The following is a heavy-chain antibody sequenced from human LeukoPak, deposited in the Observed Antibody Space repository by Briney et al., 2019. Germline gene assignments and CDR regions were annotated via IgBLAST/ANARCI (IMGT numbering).Heavy chain of an antibody. J-gene: IGHJ3*02. D-gene: IGHD5-24*01. CDR3: ARGRDGYNLVDAFDI. Sequence: GGSLRLSCAASGFTFSNYRMNWVRQAPGKVLEWVSSISSSSIYIYYADSLKGRFTISRDNAKNSLYLQMNSLRAEDTAVYYCARGRDGYNLVDAFDIWGQGIMVTVSS. CDR2: ISSSSIYI. V-gene: IGHV3-21*01. CDR1: GFTFSNYR.